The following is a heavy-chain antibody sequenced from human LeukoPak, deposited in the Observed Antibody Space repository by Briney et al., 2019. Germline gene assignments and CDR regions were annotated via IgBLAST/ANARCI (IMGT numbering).Heavy chain of an antibody. V-gene: IGHV1-3*01. CDR3: VRQPPGVYDTTQNWFDP. CDR1: GYTFTSYA. Sequence: ASVKVSCKASGYTFTSYAMHWVRQAPGQRLEWMGWINAGNGNTKYSQKFQGRVTITRDTSASTAYMELSSLRSEDTAVYYCVRQPPGVYDTTQNWFDPWGQGTLVTVSS. D-gene: IGHD3-22*01. J-gene: IGHJ5*02. CDR2: INAGNGNT.